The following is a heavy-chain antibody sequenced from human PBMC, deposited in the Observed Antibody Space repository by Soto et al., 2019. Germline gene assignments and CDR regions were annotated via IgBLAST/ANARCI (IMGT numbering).Heavy chain of an antibody. V-gene: IGHV3-53*01. CDR3: ARDRGASTEYSSAWRPRGYYYFGMDV. D-gene: IGHD6-6*01. CDR1: GFTVSNDY. Sequence: GGSLRLSCAASGFTVSNDYMSWVRQAPGKGLEWVSVIYSGSTTYYADSVKGRFTISRDNSKNTLFLQMNSLRAEDTAVYYCARDRGASTEYSSAWRPRGYYYFGMDVWGQGTTVTVPS. J-gene: IGHJ6*02. CDR2: IYSGSTT.